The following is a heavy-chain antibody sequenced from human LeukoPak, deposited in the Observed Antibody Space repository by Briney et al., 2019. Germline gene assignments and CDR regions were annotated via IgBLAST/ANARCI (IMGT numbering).Heavy chain of an antibody. V-gene: IGHV4-34*01. D-gene: IGHD6-13*01. CDR2: INHSGTT. Sequence: SETLSLTCAVYGASFNTYYWSWIRQSPQKGLEWIGDINHSGTTNYNPSLKSRVTISVDTSKNQFSLKLASVTAADTAVYYCARIAAAGDNWLDPWGQGTLVTVSS. J-gene: IGHJ5*02. CDR3: ARIAAAGDNWLDP. CDR1: GASFNTYY.